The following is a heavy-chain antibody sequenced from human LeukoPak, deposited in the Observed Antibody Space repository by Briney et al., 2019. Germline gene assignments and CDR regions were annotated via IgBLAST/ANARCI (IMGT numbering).Heavy chain of an antibody. V-gene: IGHV3-64*01. J-gene: IGHJ3*02. Sequence: PGGSLRLSCAASGFTFSSYAMHWVRQAPGKGLEYVSAISSNGGSTYYANSVKGRFTIPRDNSKNTLYLQMGSLRAEDMAVYYCARVQSYWAAFDIWGQGTMVTISS. CDR1: GFTFSSYA. D-gene: IGHD2-15*01. CDR3: ARVQSYWAAFDI. CDR2: ISSNGGST.